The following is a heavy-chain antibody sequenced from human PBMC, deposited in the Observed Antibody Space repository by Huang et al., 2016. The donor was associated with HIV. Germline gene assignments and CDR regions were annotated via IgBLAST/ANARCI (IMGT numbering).Heavy chain of an antibody. V-gene: IGHV4-34*02. J-gene: IGHJ5*02. CDR1: GGSLSGYY. Sequence: QVHLQQWGAGLLKSAETLSLTCAVYGGSLSGYYWSWLRQTPGKGLEWLGEINQLGCPNYNPSLKSRVSISMDGSKKQFSLKLRSSSDADTAVYFCARDATKNPRGWFDPWGQGTLVTVSS. CDR2: INQLGCP. D-gene: IGHD3-10*01. CDR3: ARDATKNPRGWFDP.